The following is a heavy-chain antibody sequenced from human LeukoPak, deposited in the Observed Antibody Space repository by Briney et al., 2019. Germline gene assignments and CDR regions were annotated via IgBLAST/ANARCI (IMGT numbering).Heavy chain of an antibody. V-gene: IGHV3-74*01. CDR1: GFTFSSHW. D-gene: IGHD4/OR15-4a*01. J-gene: IGHJ4*02. CDR3: ARGYGAFVDY. Sequence: GGSLRLSCAASGFTFSSHWMHWVRHAPGKGLMWVSRVKTDGSSVSYADSVKGRFTISRDNAKNTLYLQMNSLGAGDTAVYYCARGYGAFVDYWGQGTLVTVSS. CDR2: VKTDGSSV.